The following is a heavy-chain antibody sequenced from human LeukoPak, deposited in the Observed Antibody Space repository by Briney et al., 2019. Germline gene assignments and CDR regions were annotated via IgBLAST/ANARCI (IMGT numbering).Heavy chain of an antibody. CDR3: ARDGPYDILTGYPGDY. D-gene: IGHD3-9*01. V-gene: IGHV3-74*01. CDR1: GFSFSYYW. CDR2: VNNDGSIT. Sequence: PGGSLRLSCAASGFSFSYYWMHWLRHVPGKGLVWVSRVNNDGSITNHADSVKGRFTISRDNAKNTLFLQMNSLRADDTAVYYCARDGPYDILTGYPGDYWGRGTLVTVSS. J-gene: IGHJ4*02.